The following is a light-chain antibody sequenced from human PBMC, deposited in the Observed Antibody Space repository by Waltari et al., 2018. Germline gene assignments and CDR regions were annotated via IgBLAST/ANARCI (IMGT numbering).Light chain of an antibody. CDR2: EVN. CDR1: SSDVGSYDL. J-gene: IGLJ1*01. V-gene: IGLV2-23*02. CDR3: CSYAGVDTFYV. Sequence: QSALTQPASVSGSPGQSITIPCTGTSSDVGSYDLVSWYQQRPGKAPQLILYEVNERPSGVSNRFSGSKSGNTASLTISGLQAEDEADYYCCSYAGVDTFYVFGTGTKVTVL.